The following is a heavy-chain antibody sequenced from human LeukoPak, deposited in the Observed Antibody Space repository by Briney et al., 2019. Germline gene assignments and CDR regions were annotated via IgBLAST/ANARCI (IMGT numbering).Heavy chain of an antibody. CDR2: IYYSGIT. Sequence: PSETLSLTCTLSGGSISSSSSYWGWIRQPPGKGLECIGTIYYSGITYYNSSLKSRVTISVDTSKNQFSLKLSSVTAADTAVYFCARSGPAAGRPDAFDIWGQGTMVTVSS. CDR3: ARSGPAAGRPDAFDI. J-gene: IGHJ3*02. CDR1: GGSISSSSSY. V-gene: IGHV4-39*07. D-gene: IGHD2-2*01.